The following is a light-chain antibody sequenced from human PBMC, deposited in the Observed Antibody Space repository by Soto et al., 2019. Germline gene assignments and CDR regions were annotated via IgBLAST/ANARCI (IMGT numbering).Light chain of an antibody. CDR1: STDIGTYKD. V-gene: IGLV2-14*01. J-gene: IGLJ2*01. CDR2: EVS. Sequence: QSALTQPASVSGYPGQSITISCTGTSTDIGTYKDVSCFQHNPGKTPKLIIFEVSNRPSGISDRFSGFKSANTAYLTISVVQPEDEADYHCSSYTTSKTVVFGGGTKLTVL. CDR3: SSYTTSKTVV.